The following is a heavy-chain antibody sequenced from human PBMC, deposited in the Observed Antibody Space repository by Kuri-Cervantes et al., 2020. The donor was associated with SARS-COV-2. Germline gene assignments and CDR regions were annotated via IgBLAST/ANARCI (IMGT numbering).Heavy chain of an antibody. CDR3: TTQRGYSYGYPTYYYYMDV. J-gene: IGHJ6*03. Sequence: GESLKISCAASGFTFSSYAMSWVRQAPGKGLEWVSAISGSGGSTYYADSVKGRFTISRDNSKNTLYLQMNSLRAEDTAVYYCTTQRGYSYGYPTYYYYMDVWGKGTTVTVSS. CDR2: ISGSGGST. V-gene: IGHV3-23*01. CDR1: GFTFSSYA. D-gene: IGHD5-18*01.